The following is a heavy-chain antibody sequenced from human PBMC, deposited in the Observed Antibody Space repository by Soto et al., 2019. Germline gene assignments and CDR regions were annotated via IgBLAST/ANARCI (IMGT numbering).Heavy chain of an antibody. CDR3: AGQKDAFHI. Sequence: EVQLVESGGGLVKPGGSLRLSCAASRFTFTSYSMNWVRQAPGKGLEWVSSISGSSAYIYYADSVKGRFTISRDNAKNSLYLQMNSLRAEDTAVYYCAGQKDAFHIWGQGTMVTVSS. CDR2: ISGSSAYI. V-gene: IGHV3-21*01. CDR1: RFTFTSYS. J-gene: IGHJ3*02.